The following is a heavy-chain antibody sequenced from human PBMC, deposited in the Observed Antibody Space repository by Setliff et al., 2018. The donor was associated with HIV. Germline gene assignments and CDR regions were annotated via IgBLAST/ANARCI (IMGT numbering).Heavy chain of an antibody. CDR1: GGSISSGGYY. CDR2: IHYSGNT. D-gene: IGHD3-22*01. J-gene: IGHJ4*02. CDR3: ARDREYYYDNSGSPSFDY. V-gene: IGHV4-31*03. Sequence: PSETLSLTCTVSGGSISSGGYYWSWIRQHPGKGLEWIGYIHYSGNTYNNPSLNSRISISVDMSKNKFSLKLSSLTAADTAVYYCARDREYYYDNSGSPSFDYWGQGTLVTVSS.